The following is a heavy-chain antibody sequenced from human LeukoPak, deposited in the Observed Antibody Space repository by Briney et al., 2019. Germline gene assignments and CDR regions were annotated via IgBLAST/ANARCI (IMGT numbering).Heavy chain of an antibody. J-gene: IGHJ4*02. V-gene: IGHV3-21*01. Sequence: GGSLRLSCAASGFTFSSYAMSWVRQAPGKGLEWVSSISSSSSYIYYADSVKGRFTISRDNSKNTLYLQMNSLRAEDTAVYYCARGPEGVRSLEWLFHGPLDYWGQGTLVTVSS. CDR2: ISSSSSYI. D-gene: IGHD3-3*01. CDR1: GFTFSSYA. CDR3: ARGPEGVRSLEWLFHGPLDY.